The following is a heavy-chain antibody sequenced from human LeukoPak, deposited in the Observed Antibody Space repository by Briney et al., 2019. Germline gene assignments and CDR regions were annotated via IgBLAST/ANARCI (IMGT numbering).Heavy chain of an antibody. CDR1: GGSISSYY. Sequence: SETLSLTCTVSGGSISSYYWSWIRQPPGKGPEWIGYIYYSGSTNYNPSLKSRVTISVDTSKNQFSLKLSSVTAADTAVYYCAARSSGWYGVEYYFDYWGQGTLVTVSS. J-gene: IGHJ4*02. CDR3: AARSSGWYGVEYYFDY. V-gene: IGHV4-59*01. CDR2: IYYSGST. D-gene: IGHD6-19*01.